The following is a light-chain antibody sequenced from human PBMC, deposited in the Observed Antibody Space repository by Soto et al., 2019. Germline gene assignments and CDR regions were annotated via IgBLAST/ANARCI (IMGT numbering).Light chain of an antibody. J-gene: IGKJ4*01. Sequence: EIVLTQSPGTLSLSPGERATLSCRASQGVTSSYLAWYQHKPGQAPRLLIYGTSTLQSGVPSRFSGSGSGTEFTLTISSLQPEDFATYYCQQLNSYPQTFGGGSKVEIK. CDR2: GTS. CDR1: QGVTSSY. V-gene: IGKV3-20*01. CDR3: QQLNSYPQT.